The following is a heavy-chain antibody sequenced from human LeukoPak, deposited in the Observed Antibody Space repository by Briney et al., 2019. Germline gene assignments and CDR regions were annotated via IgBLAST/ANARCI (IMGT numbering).Heavy chain of an antibody. CDR1: GGSISSGSYY. J-gene: IGHJ6*03. Sequence: SQTLSLTCTVSGGSISSGSYYWSWIRQPAGKVLEWIGRIYNSGSTNYSPSLTSRVTISVDTSKNQFSLKLSSVTAADTAVYYCARHKDYYYSYMDVWGKGTTVTISS. V-gene: IGHV4-61*02. CDR2: IYNSGST. CDR3: ARHKDYYYSYMDV.